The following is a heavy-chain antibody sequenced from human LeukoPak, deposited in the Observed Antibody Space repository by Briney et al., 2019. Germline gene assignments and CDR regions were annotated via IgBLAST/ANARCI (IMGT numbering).Heavy chain of an antibody. J-gene: IGHJ4*02. CDR3: ARGPIVVVTESAYYFDY. V-gene: IGHV3-21*01. Sequence: GGSLRLSCAASGFTFSSYSMNWVRQAPGKGLEWVSSISSSSSYIYYADSVKGRFTISRDNAKNSLYLQMNSLRAEDTAVYYCARGPIVVVTESAYYFDYWGQGTLVTVSS. CDR1: GFTFSSYS. CDR2: ISSSSSYI. D-gene: IGHD2-21*02.